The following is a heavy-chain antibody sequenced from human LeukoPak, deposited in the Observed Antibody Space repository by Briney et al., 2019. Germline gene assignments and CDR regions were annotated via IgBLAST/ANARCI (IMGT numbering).Heavy chain of an antibody. V-gene: IGHV4-4*09. D-gene: IGHD6-19*01. Sequence: PSETLSLTCTVSGGSISSYYWSWIRQPPGKGLEWIGYIYTSGSTNYNPSLKSRVTISVDTSKNQFSLKLSSVTAADTAVYYCARYSSGWGGNWFDPWGQGTLVTVSS. CDR1: GGSISSYY. CDR3: ARYSSGWGGNWFDP. CDR2: IYTSGST. J-gene: IGHJ5*02.